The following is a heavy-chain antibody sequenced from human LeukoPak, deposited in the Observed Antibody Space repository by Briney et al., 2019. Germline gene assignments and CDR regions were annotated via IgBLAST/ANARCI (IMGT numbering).Heavy chain of an antibody. CDR3: AKGTGTTFRFRTYSYFYHMNV. D-gene: IGHD1-7*01. CDR1: GFTFSSYA. V-gene: IGHV3-23*01. CDR2: ISGSDDNT. Sequence: GGSLRLSCAASGFTFSSYAMNWVRQAPGKGLEWVSSISGSDDNTYYADSVKGRFTISRDNSKNTLYLQMNSLRAEDTAVYYCAKGTGTTFRFRTYSYFYHMNVWGKGTTVTVSS. J-gene: IGHJ6*03.